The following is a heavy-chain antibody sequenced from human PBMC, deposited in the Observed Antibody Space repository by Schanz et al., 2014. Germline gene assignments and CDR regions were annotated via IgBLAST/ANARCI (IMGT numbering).Heavy chain of an antibody. J-gene: IGHJ4*02. CDR3: ARDKGGYYPFDY. CDR1: GCTFSNYG. D-gene: IGHD3-22*01. CDR2: INQDGSDK. Sequence: EVQVVESGGDLVQPGGSLRLSCAVSGCTFSNYGMGWVRQAPGKGLEWVANINQDGSDKSYVDSVKGRFTISRDNAKNSLYLQMNSLRAEDTAVYYCARDKGGYYPFDYWGQGSLVTVSS. V-gene: IGHV3-7*01.